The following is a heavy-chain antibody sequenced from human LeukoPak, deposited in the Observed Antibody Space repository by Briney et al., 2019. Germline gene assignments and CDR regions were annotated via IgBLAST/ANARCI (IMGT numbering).Heavy chain of an antibody. V-gene: IGHV3-74*01. CDR3: AKNPPTNTKMYYFDY. D-gene: IGHD2-2*01. J-gene: IGHJ4*02. CDR2: IRTDGLET. Sequence: GGSLRLSCAASGLTFNNYWMHWVRQAPGKGLVWVSRIRTDGLETSYADSVKGRFTVSRDNAKNTLYLQMNSLRAEDTAVYYCAKNPPTNTKMYYFDYWGQGTLVTVSS. CDR1: GLTFNNYW.